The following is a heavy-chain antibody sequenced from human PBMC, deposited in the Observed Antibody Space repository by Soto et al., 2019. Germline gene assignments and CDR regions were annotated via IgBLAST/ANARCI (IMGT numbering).Heavy chain of an antibody. CDR2: IYDNGGA. J-gene: IGHJ4*02. CDR1: GDSISSGDYY. CDR3: ARVKGGTTRRAFDS. Sequence: SETLSLTCTVSGDSISSGDYYWSWIRQHPGKGLEWIGYIYDNGGAYYSPSLKGRVVISLDRSENQFSLRLSSVTAADTAVYYRARVKGGTTRRAFDSWGQGALVTV. V-gene: IGHV4-31*03. D-gene: IGHD1-7*01.